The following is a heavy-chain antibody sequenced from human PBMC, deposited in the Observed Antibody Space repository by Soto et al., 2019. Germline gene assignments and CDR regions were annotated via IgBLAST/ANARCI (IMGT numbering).Heavy chain of an antibody. D-gene: IGHD6-19*01. CDR2: ISSNGGST. V-gene: IGHV3-64D*06. J-gene: IGHJ5*02. CDR3: VKDEVEWLGRRWFDP. Sequence: PVGSLRLSGSASGFTFSSYAMHWVSQAPGKGLEYVSAISSNGGSTYYADPVKGRFTISRDNSKNTLYLQMSSLRAEDTAVYYCVKDEVEWLGRRWFDPWGQGTLVTVS. CDR1: GFTFSSYA.